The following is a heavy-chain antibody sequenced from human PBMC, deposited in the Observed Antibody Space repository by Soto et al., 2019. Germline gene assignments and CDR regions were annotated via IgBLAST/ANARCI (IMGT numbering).Heavy chain of an antibody. CDR3: SRFIMVGGWFDPNYYHGMDV. V-gene: IGHV1-18*01. CDR2: ISGYNGNT. CDR1: GYTFSNYG. J-gene: IGHJ6*02. D-gene: IGHD6-19*01. Sequence: QVQLVQSGAEVKKPGASVTVSCKTSGYTFSNYGINWVRQAPGQGLEWMGWISGYNGNTNYAQTVQGRVTMTKDTPTGTVYMELRSLKSDDTAIYYCSRFIMVGGWFDPNYYHGMDVWGQGTTVTVSS.